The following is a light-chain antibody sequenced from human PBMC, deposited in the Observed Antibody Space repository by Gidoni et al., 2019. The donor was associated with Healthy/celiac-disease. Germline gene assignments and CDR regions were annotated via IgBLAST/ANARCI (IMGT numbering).Light chain of an antibody. CDR1: QSVSSSY. Sequence: EIVLTQSPGTLSLSPGARATLSCRASQSVSSSYLAWYQQKPGQAPRLLIYGASSRDTGIPVRFSGSGSGTDFTLTISRLEPEDFAVYYCQQYGSSPPITFGQGTRLEIK. V-gene: IGKV3-20*01. CDR2: GAS. CDR3: QQYGSSPPIT. J-gene: IGKJ5*01.